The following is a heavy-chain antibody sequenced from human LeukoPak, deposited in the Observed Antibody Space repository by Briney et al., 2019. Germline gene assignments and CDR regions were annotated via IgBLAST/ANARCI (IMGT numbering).Heavy chain of an antibody. CDR1: GFTFSSYA. J-gene: IGHJ4*02. V-gene: IGHV3-7*01. Sequence: PGGSLRLSCAASGFTFSSYAMSWVRQAPGKGLEWVANIKQDGSEKYYVDSVKGRFTISRDNAKNSLYLQMNSLRAEDTAVYYCAREGTAVTTFDYWGQGTLVTVSS. CDR2: IKQDGSEK. CDR3: AREGTAVTTFDY. D-gene: IGHD4-17*01.